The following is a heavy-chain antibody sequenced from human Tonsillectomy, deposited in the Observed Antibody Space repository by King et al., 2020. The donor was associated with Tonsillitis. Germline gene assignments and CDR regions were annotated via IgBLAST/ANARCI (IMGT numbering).Heavy chain of an antibody. V-gene: IGHV1-69*12. D-gene: IGHD3-10*01. Sequence: QLVQSGAEVKKPGSSVKVSCKASVGTFSNYPISGVRQAPGQGLDWMGGIVPMFRTANNAQNIQGRVTIAADESTSPAYMELSSLSSDDTAVYYCAGVVEPYGSESSFFGYWGQGTLVTVSS. CDR1: VGTFSNYP. J-gene: IGHJ4*02. CDR2: IVPMFRTA. CDR3: AGVVEPYGSESSFFGY.